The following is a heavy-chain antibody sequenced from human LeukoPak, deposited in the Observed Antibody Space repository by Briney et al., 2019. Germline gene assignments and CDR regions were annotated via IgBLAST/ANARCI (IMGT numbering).Heavy chain of an antibody. CDR1: GYTFTGYY. V-gene: IGHV1-2*02. D-gene: IGHD3-10*01. Sequence: ASVKVSCKASGYTFTGYYMHWVRQAPGQGLEWMGWINPNSGGTNYAQKSQGRVTMTRDTSISTAYMELSRLRSDDTAVYYCARVNGYYYGSGSYHFDYWGQGTLVTVSS. J-gene: IGHJ4*02. CDR2: INPNSGGT. CDR3: ARVNGYYYGSGSYHFDY.